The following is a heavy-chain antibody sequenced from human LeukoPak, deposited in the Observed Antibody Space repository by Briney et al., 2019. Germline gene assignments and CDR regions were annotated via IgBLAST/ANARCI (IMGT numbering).Heavy chain of an antibody. J-gene: IGHJ4*02. D-gene: IGHD3-3*01. Sequence: SVKVSCKASGGTFSSYAIGWVRQAPGQGLEWMGGIIPIFGTANYAQKFQGRVTITADESTSTAYMELSSLRSEDTAVYYCARDRLVKNYDFWSGQWNWGQGTLVTVSS. CDR2: IIPIFGTA. CDR1: GGTFSSYA. CDR3: ARDRLVKNYDFWSGQWN. V-gene: IGHV1-69*13.